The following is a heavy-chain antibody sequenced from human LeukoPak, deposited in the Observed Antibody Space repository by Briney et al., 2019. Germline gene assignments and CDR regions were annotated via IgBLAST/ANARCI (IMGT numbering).Heavy chain of an antibody. V-gene: IGHV3-53*01. CDR2: IYSGGST. CDR3: ARATQLWLGIDY. CDR1: GFTVSSNY. D-gene: IGHD5-18*01. J-gene: IGHJ4*02. Sequence: GGSLRLSCAASGFTVSSNYMSWVRQAPRKGLEWVSVIYSGGSTYYADSVKGRFTISRDNSKNTLYLQMNSLRAEDTAVYYCARATQLWLGIDYWGQGTLVTVSS.